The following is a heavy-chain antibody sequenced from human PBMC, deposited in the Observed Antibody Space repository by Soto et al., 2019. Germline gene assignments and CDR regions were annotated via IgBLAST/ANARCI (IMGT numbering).Heavy chain of an antibody. CDR3: ARDGRYSGYDR. V-gene: IGHV4-59*01. CDR2: IYYSGST. D-gene: IGHD5-12*01. Sequence: WIRQPPGKGLEWIGYIYYSGSTNYNPSLKSRFTISVDTSKNQFSLKLSSVTAADTAVYYCARDGRYSGYDRWGQGTLVTVSS. J-gene: IGHJ4*02.